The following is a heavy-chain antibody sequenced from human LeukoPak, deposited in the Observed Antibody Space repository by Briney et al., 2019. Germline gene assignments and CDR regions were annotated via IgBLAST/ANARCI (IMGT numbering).Heavy chain of an antibody. V-gene: IGHV3-23*01. D-gene: IGHD5-18*01. J-gene: IGHJ4*02. CDR3: ANFVDTSMGGNDY. Sequence: TGGSLRLSCAASGFTFSSHAMSWVRQAPGKGLEWVSAISADSYYTYYADSVQGRFTISRDNSKNTLYLQMNSLRAEDTALCYCANFVDTSMGGNDYWGQGTLVTVSS. CDR2: ISADSYYT. CDR1: GFTFSSHA.